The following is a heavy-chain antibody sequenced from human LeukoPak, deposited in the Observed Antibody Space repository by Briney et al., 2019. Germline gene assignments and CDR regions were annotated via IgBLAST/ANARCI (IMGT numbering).Heavy chain of an antibody. Sequence: GGSLRLSCAASGFTFSSYGMHWVRQAPGKGLEWVAYIHSDGCTKYYADSVKGRFTISRDNSKNTLYLQMNSLRAEDTAVYYCAKYYYDSSGYYLPFDYWGQGTLVTVSS. V-gene: IGHV3-30*02. CDR1: GFTFSSYG. CDR3: AKYYYDSSGYYLPFDY. J-gene: IGHJ4*02. CDR2: IHSDGCTK. D-gene: IGHD3-22*01.